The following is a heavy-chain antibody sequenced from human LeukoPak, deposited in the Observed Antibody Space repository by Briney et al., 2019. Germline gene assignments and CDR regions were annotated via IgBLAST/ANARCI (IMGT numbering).Heavy chain of an antibody. J-gene: IGHJ4*02. CDR3: ARDVLLGSTRYLDY. CDR1: GDSINTGYNY. Sequence: PSETLSLTCSVSGDSINTGYNYWTWVRQHPRKGLEWIGYIYRSGSTYYNPSFESRGTISVDTSKNQFSLRLRSVTAADTAVYYCARDVLLGSTRYLDYWGPGILVTVS. D-gene: IGHD2-8*02. CDR2: IYRSGST. V-gene: IGHV4-31*03.